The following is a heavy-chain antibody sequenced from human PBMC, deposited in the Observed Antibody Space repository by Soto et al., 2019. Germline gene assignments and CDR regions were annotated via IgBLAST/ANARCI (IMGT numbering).Heavy chain of an antibody. Sequence: QVQLVESGGDVVQPGRSLRLSCAASGFTFSSYGMHWVRQAPGKGLEWVAVISYDGSVKYYADSVKGRFTIARDNSKHTLYLQMNSLRAEDTAVYYCAGEVASGYWGQGTLVTVSS. V-gene: IGHV3-30*03. CDR2: ISYDGSVK. CDR3: AGEVASGY. D-gene: IGHD2-21*01. J-gene: IGHJ4*02. CDR1: GFTFSSYG.